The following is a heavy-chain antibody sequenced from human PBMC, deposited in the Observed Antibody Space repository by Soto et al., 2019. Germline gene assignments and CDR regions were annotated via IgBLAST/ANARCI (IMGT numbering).Heavy chain of an antibody. CDR2: IIPIFGAA. J-gene: IGHJ6*02. CDR3: ARLNIVYCSSTSCYSVDV. V-gene: IGHV1-69*01. Sequence: QVQLVQSGAEVKKPGSSVKVSCKASGGTFSSYAISWVRQAPGQGLDWMGGIIPIFGAANYAQKFQGRVTITADESTSTAYMELSSLRSEDTAVYYCARLNIVYCSSTSCYSVDVWGQGTTVTVSS. D-gene: IGHD2-2*01. CDR1: GGTFSSYA.